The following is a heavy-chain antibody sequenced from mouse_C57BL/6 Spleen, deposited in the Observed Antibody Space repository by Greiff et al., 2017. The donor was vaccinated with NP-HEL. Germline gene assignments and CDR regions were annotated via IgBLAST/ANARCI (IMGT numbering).Heavy chain of an antibody. Sequence: EVMVVESGGGLVKPGGSLKLSCAASGFTFSDYGMHWVRQAPEQGLEWVAYISSGSSTIYYADTVKGRFTISRDKAKRTLFLQMTSLRSEDTAMYYCARPYFDVWGTGTTVTVSS. J-gene: IGHJ1*03. CDR1: GFTFSDYG. CDR3: ARPYFDV. V-gene: IGHV5-17*01. CDR2: ISSGSSTI.